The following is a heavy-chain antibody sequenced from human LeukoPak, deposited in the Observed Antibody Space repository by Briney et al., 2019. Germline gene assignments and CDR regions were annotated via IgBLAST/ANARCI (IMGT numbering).Heavy chain of an antibody. Sequence: SVKVSCKASGGTFSSYAISWVRQAPGQGLEWMGGIIPIFGTANYAQKFQGRVTITTDESTSTAYMELSSLRSEDTAVYYCARELVRKYCSSTSCPPTTNWGQGTLVTVSS. V-gene: IGHV1-69*05. D-gene: IGHD2-2*01. CDR2: IIPIFGTA. CDR1: GGTFSSYA. CDR3: ARELVRKYCSSTSCPPTTN. J-gene: IGHJ4*02.